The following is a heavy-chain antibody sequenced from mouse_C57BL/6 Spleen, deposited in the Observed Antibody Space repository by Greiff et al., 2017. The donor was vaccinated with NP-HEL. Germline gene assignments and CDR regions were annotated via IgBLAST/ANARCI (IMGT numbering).Heavy chain of an antibody. D-gene: IGHD2-4*01. CDR3: ARSGYDYEDAMDY. CDR2: IYPGDGDT. CDR1: GYAFSSSW. Sequence: QLQQSGPELVKPGASVKISCKASGYAFSSSWMNWVKQRPGKGLEWIGRIYPGDGDTNYNGKFKGKATLTADKSSSTAYMQLSSLTSEDSAVYVCARSGYDYEDAMDYWGQGTSVTVSA. J-gene: IGHJ4*01. V-gene: IGHV1-82*01.